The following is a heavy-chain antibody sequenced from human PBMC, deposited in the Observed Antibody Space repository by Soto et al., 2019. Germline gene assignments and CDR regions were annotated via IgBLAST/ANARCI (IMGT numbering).Heavy chain of an antibody. CDR1: GGSISSYY. V-gene: IGHV4-59*01. CDR3: ARLYSSSWLDPFFSYYGMDV. J-gene: IGHJ6*02. D-gene: IGHD6-13*01. Sequence: SETLSLTCTVSGGSISSYYWSWIRQPPGKGLEWIGYIYYSGSTNYNPSLKSRVTISVDTSKNQFSLKLSSVTAADTAVYYCARLYSSSWLDPFFSYYGMDVWGQGTTVTVSS. CDR2: IYYSGST.